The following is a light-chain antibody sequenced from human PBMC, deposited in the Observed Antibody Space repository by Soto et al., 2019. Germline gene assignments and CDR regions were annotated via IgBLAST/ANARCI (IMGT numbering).Light chain of an antibody. CDR1: SSDVGGHNY. Sequence: QSALRQPPSASGSPGQSVTISCTGTSSDVGGHNYVSWYQQHPGKAPKLLIYEVSKRPSGVPVRFSGSKSGNTASLTISGLLAEDDSDYYCSSYAGNNIVVFGGGTKLTVL. CDR2: EVS. V-gene: IGLV2-8*01. CDR3: SSYAGNNIVV. J-gene: IGLJ2*01.